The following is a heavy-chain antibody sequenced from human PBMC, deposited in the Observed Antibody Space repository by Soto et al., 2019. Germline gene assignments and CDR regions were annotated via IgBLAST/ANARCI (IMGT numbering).Heavy chain of an antibody. Sequence: QLQLQESGSGLVKPSQTLSLTCAVSGGSISSGDYSWNWIRQPPGKGLEWIGYIYSGGSTYYNPSRQSRVTMSVDRSRNQFSLKLNSVTAADTAVYYCARVRREYDNSGPVDYWGQGTLVTVSS. CDR3: ARVRREYDNSGPVDY. V-gene: IGHV4-30-2*01. CDR1: GGSISSGDYS. CDR2: IYSGGST. J-gene: IGHJ4*02. D-gene: IGHD3-22*01.